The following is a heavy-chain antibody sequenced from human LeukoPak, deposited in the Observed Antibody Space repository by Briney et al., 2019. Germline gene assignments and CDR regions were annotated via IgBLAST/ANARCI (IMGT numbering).Heavy chain of an antibody. D-gene: IGHD3-22*01. V-gene: IGHV4-59*08. J-gene: IGHJ4*02. Sequence: SETLSLTCTVSTGAISGYYWSWIRQPPGKGLEWTGYIYYSGSTNYNPSLQSRVTISVDTSNNQFSLRLRSVTAADTAVYYCARNHHDSSGYSDSYFFDYWGQGTLVTVSS. CDR3: ARNHHDSSGYSDSYFFDY. CDR1: TGAISGYY. CDR2: IYYSGST.